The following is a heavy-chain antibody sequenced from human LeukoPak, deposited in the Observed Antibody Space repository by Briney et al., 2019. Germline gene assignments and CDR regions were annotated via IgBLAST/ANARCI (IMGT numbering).Heavy chain of an antibody. CDR3: ARRLRAVSNTMIWGPADAFDI. D-gene: IGHD3-22*01. Sequence: GESLQISSNASRYNFSDYWIGWVRRPPGKGRVWMGIIFPGDSDTKNSPSFEGQVTISVDESTSNAYLQWSSLKASDTAVYYCARRLRAVSNTMIWGPADAFDIWGQGTTVIVSS. V-gene: IGHV5-51*01. CDR1: RYNFSDYW. J-gene: IGHJ3*02. CDR2: IFPGDSDT.